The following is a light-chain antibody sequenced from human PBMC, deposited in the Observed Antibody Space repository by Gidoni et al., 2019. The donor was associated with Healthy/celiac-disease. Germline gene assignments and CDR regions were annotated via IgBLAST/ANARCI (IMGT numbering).Light chain of an antibody. J-gene: IGKJ1*01. V-gene: IGKV1-39*01. CDR1: QSISSY. CDR2: AAS. Sequence: DIQMTQSPSSLSASVGDRVNITCRASQSISSYLNWYQQKPGKAPKLLIYAASSLQGGVPSRFSGSGSGTDFTLTISSLQPEDFATYYCQQCYSTPWTFGQGTKVEIK. CDR3: QQCYSTPWT.